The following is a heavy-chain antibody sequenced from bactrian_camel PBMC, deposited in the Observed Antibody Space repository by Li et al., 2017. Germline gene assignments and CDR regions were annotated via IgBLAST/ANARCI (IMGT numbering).Heavy chain of an antibody. CDR2: INSGGSTT. CDR1: GFTFSRYG. J-gene: IGHJ4*01. CDR3: APGLSADISEYNY. Sequence: HVQLVESGGGLVQPGGSLRLSCAASGFTFSRYGMMWVRQAPGKGLEWVSSINSGGSTTAYADSVKGRFTMSKDNAKYTLYLQLNSLKTEDTAMYYCAPGLSADISEYNYWGQGTQVTVS. D-gene: IGHD6*01. V-gene: IGHV3S1*01.